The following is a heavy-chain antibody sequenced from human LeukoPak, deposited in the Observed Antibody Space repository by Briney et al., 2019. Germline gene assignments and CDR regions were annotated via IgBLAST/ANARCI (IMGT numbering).Heavy chain of an antibody. V-gene: IGHV1-46*03. CDR3: ARETGIDAFDI. Sequence: GASVKVSCKASGYTFTSYGISWVRQAPGQGLEWMGIINPSGGSTSYAQKFQGRVTMTRDTSTSTVYMELSSLRSEDTAVYYCARETGIDAFDIWGQGTMVTVXS. CDR2: INPSGGST. J-gene: IGHJ3*02. D-gene: IGHD3-9*01. CDR1: GYTFTSYG.